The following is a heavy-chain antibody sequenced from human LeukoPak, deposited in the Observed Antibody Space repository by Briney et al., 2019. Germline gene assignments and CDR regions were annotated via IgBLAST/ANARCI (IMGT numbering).Heavy chain of an antibody. J-gene: IGHJ5*02. D-gene: IGHD4-11*01. CDR2: VSYSGST. CDR1: GGSISSYY. Sequence: SETLSLTCTVSGGSISSYYWGWIRQPAGKGLEWIGSVSYSGSTFYNPSLKSRLTISQDTSKNRFSLKLSSVTAADTAVYFCARGKEEYSAFDVWGQGMVVTVSS. V-gene: IGHV4-39*07. CDR3: ARGKEEYSAFDV.